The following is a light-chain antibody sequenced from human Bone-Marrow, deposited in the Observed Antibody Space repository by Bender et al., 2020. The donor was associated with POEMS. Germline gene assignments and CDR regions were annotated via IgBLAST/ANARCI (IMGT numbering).Light chain of an antibody. J-gene: IGLJ2*01. CDR3: SSYTSSSTLV. Sequence: QYVLTQPASVSASPGQSITISCIGTSSDIGSYNLVSWYQQHPGKAPKLMIYDVSKRPSGVPDRFSGFKSGNMASLTISGLQAEDEADYYCSSYTSSSTLVFGGGTKLTVL. CDR1: SSDIGSYNL. V-gene: IGLV2-14*02. CDR2: DVS.